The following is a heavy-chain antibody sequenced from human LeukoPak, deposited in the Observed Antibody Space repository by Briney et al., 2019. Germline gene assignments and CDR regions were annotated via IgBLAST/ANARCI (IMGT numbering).Heavy chain of an antibody. J-gene: IGHJ6*03. CDR2: ISGSGGST. Sequence: PGGSLRLSCAASGFTFSSYAMSWVRQAPGKGLEWVSAISGSGGSTYYADSVKGRFTISRDNSKNTLYPQMNSLRAGDTAVYYCATDVAYYYYYYMDVWGKGTTVTVSS. CDR1: GFTFSSYA. D-gene: IGHD5-12*01. V-gene: IGHV3-23*01. CDR3: ATDVAYYYYYYMDV.